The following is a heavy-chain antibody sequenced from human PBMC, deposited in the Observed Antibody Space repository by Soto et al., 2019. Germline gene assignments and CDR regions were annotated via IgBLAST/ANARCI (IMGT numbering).Heavy chain of an antibody. Sequence: QITLKESGPTLVKPTQTLTLTCTASGLSFGTSGVGVGWIRQPPGKALEWLALTYWNDDQRYGPSLKSSLTVSKDTSKDQVVLTMTNVDPVDTATYYCASMTAVATAAFDIWGQGIMVTV. D-gene: IGHD4-17*01. CDR1: GLSFGTSGVG. CDR2: TYWNDDQ. J-gene: IGHJ3*02. V-gene: IGHV2-5*01. CDR3: ASMTAVATAAFDI.